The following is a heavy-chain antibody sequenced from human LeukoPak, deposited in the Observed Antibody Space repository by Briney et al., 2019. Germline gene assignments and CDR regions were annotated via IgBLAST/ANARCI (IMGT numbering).Heavy chain of an antibody. V-gene: IGHV1-18*04. J-gene: IGHJ5*02. D-gene: IGHD2-2*01. CDR2: ISAYNGNT. Sequence: GASVKVSCKASGYTFTSYGISWVRQAPGQGLEWMGWISAYNGNTNYAQKLQGRVTMTTDTSTSTAYMELRSLRSDDTAVYYCARDKAQYQLLFMEYNWFDRWGRGTLVTVSS. CDR1: GYTFTSYG. CDR3: ARDKAQYQLLFMEYNWFDR.